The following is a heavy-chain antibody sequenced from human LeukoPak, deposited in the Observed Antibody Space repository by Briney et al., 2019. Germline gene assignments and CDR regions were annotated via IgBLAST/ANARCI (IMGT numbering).Heavy chain of an antibody. Sequence: AGSLRLSCAASGFTFSDYGMYWVRQAPGKGLEHVSGISSNGIYTYYANSVKGRFTISRDNSKNTLYLQMGSLRAEDMAVYYCARGPTVITFNAFDVWGQGTMVTVSS. CDR3: ARGPTVITFNAFDV. J-gene: IGHJ3*01. D-gene: IGHD4-17*01. V-gene: IGHV3-64*01. CDR2: ISSNGIYT. CDR1: GFTFSDYG.